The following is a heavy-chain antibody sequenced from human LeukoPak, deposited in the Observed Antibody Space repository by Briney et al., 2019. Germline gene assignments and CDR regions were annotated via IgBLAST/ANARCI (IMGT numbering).Heavy chain of an antibody. J-gene: IGHJ4*02. CDR2: IYYSGST. D-gene: IGHD6-13*01. Sequence: KTSETLSLTCTVSGGSISSYYWSWIRQPPGKGLEWIGYIYYSGSTNYNPSLKSRVTISVDTSKNQFSLKLRSVTAADTAVYYCARSSGQLGYFDYWGQGTLVTVSS. CDR1: GGSISSYY. V-gene: IGHV4-59*08. CDR3: ARSSGQLGYFDY.